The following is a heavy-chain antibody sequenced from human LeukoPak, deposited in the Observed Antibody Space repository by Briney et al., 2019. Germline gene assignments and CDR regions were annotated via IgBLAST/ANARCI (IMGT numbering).Heavy chain of an antibody. CDR1: GFTFRNYW. D-gene: IGHD6-13*01. J-gene: IGHJ4*02. Sequence: GGSLRLSCAASGFTFRNYWMSWVRQAPGKGLEWVANIKQDGSEKYYVDSVKGRFTISRDNAKNSLYLQMNSLRAEDTAVYYCTRDGVGYSSSWIGYFDYWGQGTLVTVSS. V-gene: IGHV3-7*01. CDR2: IKQDGSEK. CDR3: TRDGVGYSSSWIGYFDY.